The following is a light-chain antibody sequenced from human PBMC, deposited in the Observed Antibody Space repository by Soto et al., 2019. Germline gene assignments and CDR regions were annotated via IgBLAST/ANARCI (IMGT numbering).Light chain of an antibody. Sequence: EIVMTQSPATLSVSPGERATLSCRASQSVSSNLAWYQQKPGQAPRLLIYGASTRATGFPARFSGSGSGTDFTLPISSLASEDFAVYYCQQYNNWPRKFGQGTKVEIK. V-gene: IGKV3-15*01. CDR3: QQYNNWPRK. J-gene: IGKJ1*01. CDR1: QSVSSN. CDR2: GAS.